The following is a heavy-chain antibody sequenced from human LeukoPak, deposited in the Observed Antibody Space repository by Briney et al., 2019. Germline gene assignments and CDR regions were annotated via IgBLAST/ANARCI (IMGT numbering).Heavy chain of an antibody. CDR2: ISYDGSNK. CDR3: ARGVWETYTVTKGTFDY. J-gene: IGHJ4*02. D-gene: IGHD4-17*01. CDR1: GFTFSSYA. V-gene: IGHV3-30*04. Sequence: GGSLRLSCAASGFTFSSYAMHWVRQAPGKGLEWVAVISYDGSNKYYADSVKGRFTISRDNSKNTLYLQMNSLRAEDTAVYYCARGVWETYTVTKGTFDYWGQGTLVAVSS.